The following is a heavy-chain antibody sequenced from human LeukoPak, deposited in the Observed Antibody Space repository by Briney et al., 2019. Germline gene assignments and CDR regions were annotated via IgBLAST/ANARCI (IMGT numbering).Heavy chain of an antibody. D-gene: IGHD1-1*01. V-gene: IGHV4-31*03. Sequence: SETLSLTCTVSGGSISSGGYYWSWIRQHPGKGLEWIGYIYYSGSTYYNPSLKSRVTISVDTSKNQFSLKLSSVTAADTAVYYCAREIKIPTRYGFDPWGQGTLVTVSS. CDR2: IYYSGST. CDR1: GGSISSGGYY. J-gene: IGHJ5*02. CDR3: AREIKIPTRYGFDP.